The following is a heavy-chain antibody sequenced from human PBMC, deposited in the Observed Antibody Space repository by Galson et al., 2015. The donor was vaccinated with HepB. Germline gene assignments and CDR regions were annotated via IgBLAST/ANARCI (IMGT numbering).Heavy chain of an antibody. CDR1: GLSFSDYW. V-gene: IGHV3-7*03. CDR2: IRYDEYEY. CDR3: VRDRTYKGGNFFDF. D-gene: IGHD3-10*01. Sequence: FLRLSCAASGLSFSDYWMSWNRQAPGKRPEWVANIRYDEYEYYYADFVKGRFTISRDNARNSVFLQMSSLRRDDTAVYYCVRDRTYKGGNFFDFWGQGALVTVSS. J-gene: IGHJ4*02.